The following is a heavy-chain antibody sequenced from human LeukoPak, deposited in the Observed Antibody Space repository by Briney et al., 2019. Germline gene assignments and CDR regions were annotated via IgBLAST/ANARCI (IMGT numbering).Heavy chain of an antibody. CDR2: IYSGGST. Sequence: PGGSLRLSCAASGFTVSSNYMSWVRQAPGKGLEWVSVIYSGGSTYYADSVKGRFTISRDNSKNTLYLQMNSLRAEDTAVYYCARGIGYCSGGSCYSGRYYYYYMDVWGKGTTVTVSS. D-gene: IGHD2-15*01. CDR1: GFTVSSNY. V-gene: IGHV3-53*01. J-gene: IGHJ6*03. CDR3: ARGIGYCSGGSCYSGRYYYYYMDV.